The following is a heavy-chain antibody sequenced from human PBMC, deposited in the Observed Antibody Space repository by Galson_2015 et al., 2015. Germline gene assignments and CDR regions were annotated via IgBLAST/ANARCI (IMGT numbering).Heavy chain of an antibody. J-gene: IGHJ3*02. CDR1: GFTFSSYS. CDR2: ISSSSSTI. D-gene: IGHD3-9*01. CDR3: ARGGRYFDWLSNFDAFDI. Sequence: SLRLSCAASGFTFSSYSMNWVRQAPGKGLEWVSYISSSSSTIYYADSVKGRFTISRDNAKNSLYLQMNSLRDEDTAVYYCARGGRYFDWLSNFDAFDIWGQGTMVTVSS. V-gene: IGHV3-48*02.